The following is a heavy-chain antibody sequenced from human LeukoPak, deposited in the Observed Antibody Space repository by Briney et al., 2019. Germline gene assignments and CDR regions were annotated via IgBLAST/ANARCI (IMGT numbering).Heavy chain of an antibody. CDR1: GYSFTSYW. CDR3: ARAYYDYVWGSYRLDAFDI. CDR2: IYPGDSDT. Sequence: GESLKISCKGSGYSFTSYWIGWVRQMPGKGLEWMGIIYPGDSDTRYSPSFQGQVTISADKSISTAYLQWSSLKASDTAMYYCARAYYDYVWGSYRLDAFDIWGQGTMVTVSS. J-gene: IGHJ3*02. V-gene: IGHV5-51*01. D-gene: IGHD3-16*02.